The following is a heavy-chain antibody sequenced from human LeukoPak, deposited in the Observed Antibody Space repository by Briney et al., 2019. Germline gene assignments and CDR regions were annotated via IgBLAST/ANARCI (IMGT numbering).Heavy chain of an antibody. V-gene: IGHV1-18*01. Sequence: ASVKVSCKASGYTLTSYGINWMRQAPGQGLEWMGWISTQSGNTNYAQKVQGRLTLTTDRSTNTAYMELRSLRSDDTAVYYCARGAYGDKWGQGTMVTVS. CDR1: GYTLTSYG. J-gene: IGHJ4*02. CDR2: ISTQSGNT. CDR3: ARGAYGDK. D-gene: IGHD4-17*01.